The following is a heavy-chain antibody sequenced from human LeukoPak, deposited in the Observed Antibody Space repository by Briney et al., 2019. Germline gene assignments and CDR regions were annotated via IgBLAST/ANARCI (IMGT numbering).Heavy chain of an antibody. CDR3: ARDRFGEFH. J-gene: IGHJ4*02. CDR1: GYTFTDDY. CDR2: INVNSGGT. D-gene: IGHD3-10*01. Sequence: ASLKVSCKASGYTFTDDYIHWVRQAPGQGLEWMGWINVNSGGTNYAQKFYARVTMTRDTSISTAYMELSRLRSDDTAVYYCARDRFGEFHWGQGTLVTVSS. V-gene: IGHV1-2*02.